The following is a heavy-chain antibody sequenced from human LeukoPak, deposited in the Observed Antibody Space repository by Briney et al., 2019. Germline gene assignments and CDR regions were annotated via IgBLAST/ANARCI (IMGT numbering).Heavy chain of an antibody. CDR2: ISNDGSKK. CDR3: ARADRYYYDSSGYYYTYYFDY. D-gene: IGHD3-22*01. CDR1: GFTFSSYG. Sequence: GGSLRLSCAASGFTFSSYGMHWVRQAPGKGLEWVAVISNDGSKKYYADSVRGRFTISRDNSKNTLYLQMNSLRAEDTAVYYCARADRYYYDSSGYYYTYYFDYWGQGTLVTVSS. V-gene: IGHV3-30*03. J-gene: IGHJ4*02.